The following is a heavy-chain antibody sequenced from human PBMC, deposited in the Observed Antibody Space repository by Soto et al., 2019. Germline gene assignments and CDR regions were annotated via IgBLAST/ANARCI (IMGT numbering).Heavy chain of an antibody. Sequence: SETLSLTCTVSGGSISSGGYYWSWIRQHPGKGLEWIGYIYYSGSTYYNPSLKSRVTISVDTSKNQFSLKLSSVTAADTAVYYCARDRPPHGDSVGYYYGMDVWGQGTTVTVSS. D-gene: IGHD4-17*01. CDR3: ARDRPPHGDSVGYYYGMDV. CDR2: IYYSGST. J-gene: IGHJ6*02. V-gene: IGHV4-31*03. CDR1: GGSISSGGYY.